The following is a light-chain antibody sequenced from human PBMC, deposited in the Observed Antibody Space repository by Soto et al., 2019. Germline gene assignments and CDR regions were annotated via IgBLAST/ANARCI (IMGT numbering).Light chain of an antibody. CDR2: GAS. V-gene: IGKV1-6*01. CDR3: LPDINSPWT. J-gene: IGKJ1*01. Sequence: IQMTQSPASLSASVGDRVTISCQASQDISNYLNWYQQKPGKPPKVLIYGASNLQSGVPPRFSGSGSGTDFTPAIRSLQPEDSATYYCLPDINSPWTFGQGTTVDIK. CDR1: QDISNY.